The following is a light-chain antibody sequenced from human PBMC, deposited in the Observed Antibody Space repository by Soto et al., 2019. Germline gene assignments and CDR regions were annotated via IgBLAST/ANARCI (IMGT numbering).Light chain of an antibody. CDR3: QQYENLPIT. J-gene: IGKJ5*01. Sequence: QMSQSPAALSASVGDRVTITCQATQDISNLLNWFQQKPGKAPKLLIYDASNLETGVPSRFSGSGSGTDFTFTISSLQAEDIATYYCQQYENLPITFGQGTRLEIK. CDR1: QDISNL. V-gene: IGKV1-33*01. CDR2: DAS.